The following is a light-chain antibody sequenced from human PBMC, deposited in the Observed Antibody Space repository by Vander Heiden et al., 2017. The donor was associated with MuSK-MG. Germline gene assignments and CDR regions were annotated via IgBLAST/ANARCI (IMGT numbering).Light chain of an antibody. CDR2: AAS. V-gene: IGKV1-9*01. CDR3: QQLNSYGHT. CDR1: QGISSY. Sequence: IQLTQSPSSLSTSVGDRVTITCRASQGISSYLAWYQQKPGKAPKLLIYAASTLQSGVPSRFSGSGSGTDFTLTISSLQPEDFATDYCQQLNSYGHTFGQGTKLEIK. J-gene: IGKJ2*01.